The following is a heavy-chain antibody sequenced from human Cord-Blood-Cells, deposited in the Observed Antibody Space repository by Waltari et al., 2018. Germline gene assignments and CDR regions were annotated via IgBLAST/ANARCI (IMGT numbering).Heavy chain of an antibody. CDR3: ARLVGAMYYFDY. D-gene: IGHD1-26*01. V-gene: IGHV1-69*01. Sequence: SSVKVSCKASGGTFSSYAISWVRQAPGQGLEWMGGIIPIFGTANYAQKFQGRVTITAEESTSTAYMELSSLRSEDTAVYYCARLVGAMYYFDYWGQGTLVTVSS. CDR2: IIPIFGTA. CDR1: GGTFSSYA. J-gene: IGHJ4*02.